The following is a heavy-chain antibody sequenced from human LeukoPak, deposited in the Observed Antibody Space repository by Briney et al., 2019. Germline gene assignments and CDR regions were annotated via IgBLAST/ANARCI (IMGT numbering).Heavy chain of an antibody. D-gene: IGHD5-12*01. Sequence: PSETLSLTCTVSGGSISSGSYYWSWIRQPAGTGLEWIGRIYTSGSTNYNPSLKSRVTISVDTSKNQLSLKFNSVTAADTAVYYCARALATMFFDYWGQGTLVTVST. J-gene: IGHJ4*02. CDR3: ARALATMFFDY. CDR1: GGSISSGSYY. CDR2: IYTSGST. V-gene: IGHV4-61*02.